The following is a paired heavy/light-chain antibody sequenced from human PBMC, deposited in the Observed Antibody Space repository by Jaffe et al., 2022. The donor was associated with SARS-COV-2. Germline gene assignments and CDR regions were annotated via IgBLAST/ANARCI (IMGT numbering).Light chain of an antibody. CDR1: QSVSSN. CDR3: QQYNNWPLYT. V-gene: IGKV3-15*01. CDR2: SAS. J-gene: IGKJ2*01. Sequence: ETVMTQSPATLSVSPGERVTLSCRASQSVSSNLAWYQQKRGQAPRLLIYSASTRATGIPARFSGSWSGTEFTLTISSLQSEDFAVYYCQQYNNWPLYTFGQGTKLEIK.
Heavy chain of an antibody. CDR1: GFTFSGFS. CDR2: ISSSSSTI. D-gene: IGHD3-22*01. CDR3: ARVTMVRYFDTSGYSDY. Sequence: EVQLVQSGGGSVQPGGSLRLSCAASGFTFSGFSMNWVRQAPGKGLEWVSYISSSSSTIYYADSVKGRFTISRDNAKNSLYLQMNSLRDEDTAVYYCARVTMVRYFDTSGYSDYWGQGTLVTVSS. J-gene: IGHJ4*02. V-gene: IGHV3-48*02.